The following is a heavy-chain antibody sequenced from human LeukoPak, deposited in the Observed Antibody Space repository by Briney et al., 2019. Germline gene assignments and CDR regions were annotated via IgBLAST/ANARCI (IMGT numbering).Heavy chain of an antibody. CDR2: INAGNGNT. V-gene: IGHV1-3*01. J-gene: IGHJ4*02. Sequence: ASVKVSCKASGYTFTSYAMHWVRQAPGQRLEWMGWINAGNGNTKYSQKFQGRVTITRDTSASTAYMELSSLRSEGTAVYYCARAPMTNFFDYWGQGTLVTVSS. D-gene: IGHD4-11*01. CDR3: ARAPMTNFFDY. CDR1: GYTFTSYA.